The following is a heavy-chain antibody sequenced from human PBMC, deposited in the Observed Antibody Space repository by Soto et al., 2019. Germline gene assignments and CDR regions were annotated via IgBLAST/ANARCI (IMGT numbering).Heavy chain of an antibody. V-gene: IGHV3-23*01. CDR2: ITGSTGTT. Sequence: GGSLRLSCAASGFTFSNFAMSWVRHAPGKGLEWVSGITGSTGTTYYADSVKGRFIISRDNSKNTVHLQMNSLRAEDTAVYYCAKDTSSSPYYMDDWGKGTTVTVS. CDR1: GFTFSNFA. CDR3: AKDTSSSPYYMDD. J-gene: IGHJ6*03. D-gene: IGHD2-2*01.